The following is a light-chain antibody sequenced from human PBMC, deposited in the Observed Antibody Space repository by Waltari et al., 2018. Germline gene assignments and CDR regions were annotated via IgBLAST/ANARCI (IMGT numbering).Light chain of an antibody. CDR1: QSISNW. CDR2: KAS. Sequence: DIQMTQSPSTLSASVGDRVTITCRASQSISNWLAWYQQKPGKAPKLLIYKASTLESGGPSRFSGSGSVTEFTLTISSLQPDDFATYYCQQYNSYSLLTFGGGTKVEIK. CDR3: QQYNSYSLLT. V-gene: IGKV1-5*03. J-gene: IGKJ4*01.